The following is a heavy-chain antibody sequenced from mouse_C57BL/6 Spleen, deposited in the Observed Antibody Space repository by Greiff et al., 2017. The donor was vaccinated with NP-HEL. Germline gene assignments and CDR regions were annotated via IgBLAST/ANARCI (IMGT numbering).Heavy chain of an antibody. CDR2: IYPGDGDT. J-gene: IGHJ3*01. D-gene: IGHD1-1*01. CDR1: GYAFSSSW. V-gene: IGHV1-82*01. Sequence: QVQLQQSGPELVKPGASVKISCKASGYAFSSSWMNWVKQRPGKGLEWIGRIYPGDGDTNYNGKFKGKATLTADKSSSTAYMQLSSLTSEDSAVYFCARGFITTVVATDWFAYWGQGTLVTVSA. CDR3: ARGFITTVVATDWFAY.